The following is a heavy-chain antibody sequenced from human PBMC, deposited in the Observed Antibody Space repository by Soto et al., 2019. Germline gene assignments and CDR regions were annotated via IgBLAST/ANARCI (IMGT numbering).Heavy chain of an antibody. CDR2: IYYSGST. CDR1: GGSISSYY. V-gene: IGHV4-59*01. Sequence: SETLSLTCTVSGGSISSYYWSWIRQPPGKGLEWIGYIYYSGSTNYNPSLKSRVTISVDTSKNQFSLKLSSVTAADTAVYYCARDLAGGSGIDYWGQGTLVTVSS. J-gene: IGHJ4*02. D-gene: IGHD3-10*01. CDR3: ARDLAGGSGIDY.